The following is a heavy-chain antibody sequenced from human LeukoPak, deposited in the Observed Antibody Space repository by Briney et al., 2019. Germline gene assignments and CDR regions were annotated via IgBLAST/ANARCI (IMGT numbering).Heavy chain of an antibody. Sequence: PSETLSLTCTVSGGSISSYYWSWIRQPPGKGLEWIGYIYYSGSTNYNPSLKSRVTISVDTSKNQFSLKLSSVTAADTAVYYCARAQTSRSYLNYYYYGMDVRGQGTTVTVSS. V-gene: IGHV4-59*01. J-gene: IGHJ6*02. CDR3: ARAQTSRSYLNYYYYGMDV. CDR1: GGSISSYY. D-gene: IGHD3-16*02. CDR2: IYYSGST.